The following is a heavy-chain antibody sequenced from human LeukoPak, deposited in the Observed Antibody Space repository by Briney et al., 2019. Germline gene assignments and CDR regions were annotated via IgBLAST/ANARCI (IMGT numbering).Heavy chain of an antibody. D-gene: IGHD2-2*01. J-gene: IGHJ6*03. V-gene: IGHV3-30*02. CDR1: GFTFSSYG. Sequence: GGSLRLSCAESGFTFSSYGMHWVRQAPGKGLEGVAFIWYDGSNKYYVESVKGRFTISSDNSKNTLYLQMYSLRAEDTAVYYCAKVRTASRKNNIVIVPAAMNPYYMDVWGKGTTVTVSS. CDR2: IWYDGSNK. CDR3: AKVRTASRKNNIVIVPAAMNPYYMDV.